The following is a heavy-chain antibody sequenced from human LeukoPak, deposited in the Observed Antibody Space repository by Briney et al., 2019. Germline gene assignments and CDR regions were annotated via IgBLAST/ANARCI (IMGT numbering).Heavy chain of an antibody. V-gene: IGHV5-51*01. CDR2: IYPGYPNT. CDR1: GYPFNSYY. D-gene: IGHD3-3*01. J-gene: IGHJ4*02. CDR3: ARGVDFWSGSPYFDF. Sequence: GESLKISCKGSGYPFNSYYIAWVRQMPGRGLEWMGMIYPGYPNTRYSRSFEGQVTISIDRSIGTAYLQWGSLKASDTAMYYCARGVDFWSGSPYFDFWGQGTLVTVSS.